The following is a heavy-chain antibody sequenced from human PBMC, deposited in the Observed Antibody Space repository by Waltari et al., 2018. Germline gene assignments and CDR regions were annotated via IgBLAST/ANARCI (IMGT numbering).Heavy chain of an antibody. Sequence: QVQLVESGGGVVQPGKSLRLSCAASGFTFRSFGMHWVRQAPGKGMEGVAVRAYDGIKTDYIDSVKGRFTISRDNSKNTLYLQMSSLRAQDSAVYYCAKDHGVEAPGMDVWGRGTTVSVS. CDR1: GFTFRSFG. V-gene: IGHV3-30*18. J-gene: IGHJ6*02. CDR2: RAYDGIKT. CDR3: AKDHGVEAPGMDV.